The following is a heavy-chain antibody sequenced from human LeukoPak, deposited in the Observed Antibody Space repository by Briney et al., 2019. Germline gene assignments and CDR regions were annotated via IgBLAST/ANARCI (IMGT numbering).Heavy chain of an antibody. Sequence: PSQTLSLTCTVSGGSISSGGYYWSWIRQHPGKGLEWIGYVYDSGSTYYKRSLKSRVTVSVETSKNQFSLKLSSVTAADTAVYYCARDAMNILDRYFDYWGQGTLVNVSS. CDR1: GGSISSGGYY. CDR2: VYDSGST. D-gene: IGHD2-2*01. J-gene: IGHJ4*02. CDR3: ARDAMNILDRYFDY. V-gene: IGHV4-31*03.